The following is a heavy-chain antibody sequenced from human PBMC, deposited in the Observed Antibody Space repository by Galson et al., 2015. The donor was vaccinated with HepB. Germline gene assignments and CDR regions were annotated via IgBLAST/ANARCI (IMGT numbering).Heavy chain of an antibody. V-gene: IGHV1-69*13. J-gene: IGHJ5*02. D-gene: IGHD2-15*01. CDR2: IIPIFGTA. CDR3: ARAGYCSGGSCLNWFDP. Sequence: SVKASCKASGGTFSSYAISWVRQAPGQGLEWMGGIIPIFGTANYAQKFQGRVTITADESTSTAYMELSSLRSEDTAVYYCARAGYCSGGSCLNWFDPWGQGTLVTVSS. CDR1: GGTFSSYA.